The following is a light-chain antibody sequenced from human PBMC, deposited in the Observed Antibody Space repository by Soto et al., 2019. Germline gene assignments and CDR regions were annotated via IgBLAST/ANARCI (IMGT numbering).Light chain of an antibody. CDR3: QQYENYWT. V-gene: IGKV1-5*01. J-gene: IGKJ1*01. Sequence: DIQMTPSPSTLSATAGDSVTITCRASQSISSWLAWYQHKPGKAPKLLIYDASNLDSGVPSRFSGSGSGTEFSLTISNLQPDDCATYYCQQYENYWTFGQGTRVEIK. CDR2: DAS. CDR1: QSISSW.